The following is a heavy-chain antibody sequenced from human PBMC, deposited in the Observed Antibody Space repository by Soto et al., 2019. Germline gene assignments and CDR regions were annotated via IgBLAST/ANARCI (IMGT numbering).Heavy chain of an antibody. CDR3: ATQAPYSSSPYYYYYLDV. J-gene: IGHJ6*03. Sequence: QVQLQQWGAGLLKPSETLSLTCAVYGGSFSGYYWSWIRQSPGKGLEWIGEINHTGSTTCNPSLKSRATISVDTSKNQFSLKLNSVTAADTAVYYCATQAPYSSSPYYYYYLDVWGKGTTVTVSS. CDR2: INHTGST. D-gene: IGHD6-6*01. V-gene: IGHV4-34*01. CDR1: GGSFSGYY.